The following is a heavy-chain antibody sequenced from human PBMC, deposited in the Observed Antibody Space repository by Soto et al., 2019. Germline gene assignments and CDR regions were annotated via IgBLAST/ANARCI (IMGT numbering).Heavy chain of an antibody. D-gene: IGHD6-19*01. CDR2: VVHWGTI. CDR3: ARHIAVAGTRGFDY. V-gene: IGHV4-4*02. J-gene: IGHJ4*02. Sequence: QVQLQESGPGLVKPSGTLSLTCAVSGASISDNNWWSWVRQPPGKGLEWIGEVVHWGTINYNPSLRGRVIISMDRSQNQISLTLSSVTATDSAVYYCARHIAVAGTRGFDYWGQGTLVSVSS. CDR1: GASISDNNW.